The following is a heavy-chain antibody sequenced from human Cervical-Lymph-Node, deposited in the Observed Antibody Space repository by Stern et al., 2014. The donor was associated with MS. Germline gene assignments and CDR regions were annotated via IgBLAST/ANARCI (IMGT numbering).Heavy chain of an antibody. V-gene: IGHV5-51*03. J-gene: IGHJ3*01. CDR1: GYSFSDYW. D-gene: IGHD5-18*01. CDR2: IYPGDSDT. CDR3: ARGGYRSSDPFDV. Sequence: EVQLVESGAEVKKPGESLRISCQASGYSFSDYWIAWVRHMPGKGLEWMGIIYPGDSDTRYSPSFQGQVTISADNSIKIAYLQWSSLRTSDSALYYCARGGYRSSDPFDVWGQGTKVTVFS.